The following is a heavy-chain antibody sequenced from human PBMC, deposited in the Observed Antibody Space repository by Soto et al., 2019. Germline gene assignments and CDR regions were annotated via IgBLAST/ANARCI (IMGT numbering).Heavy chain of an antibody. V-gene: IGHV4-61*01. D-gene: IGHD2-21*02. Sequence: SETLSLTCTVSGGSVSSGSYYWSWIRQPPGKGLEWIGYIYYSGSTNYNPSLKSRVTISVDTSKNQFSLKLSSVTAADTAVYYCARLTTYCGGDCYPDCGQGTLVTVSS. J-gene: IGHJ4*02. CDR1: GGSVSSGSYY. CDR3: ARLTTYCGGDCYPD. CDR2: IYYSGST.